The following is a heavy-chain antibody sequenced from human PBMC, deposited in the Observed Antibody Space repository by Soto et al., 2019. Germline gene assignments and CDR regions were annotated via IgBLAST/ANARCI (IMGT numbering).Heavy chain of an antibody. V-gene: IGHV1-69*06. J-gene: IGHJ5*02. D-gene: IGHD3-10*01. Sequence: SVKVSCKASGGTFSSDSISWVRQAPGQGLEWMGGIIPIFGTANYAQKFQGRVTITADKSTSTAYMELSSLRSEDTAVYYCASVVRGTSWFDPWGQGTLVTVSS. CDR3: ASVVRGTSWFDP. CDR2: IIPIFGTA. CDR1: GGTFSSDS.